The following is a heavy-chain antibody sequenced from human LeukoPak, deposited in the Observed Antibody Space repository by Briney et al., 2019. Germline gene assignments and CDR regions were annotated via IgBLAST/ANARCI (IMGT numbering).Heavy chain of an antibody. Sequence: PGGSLRLSCAASGFTLSYYWMTWVRRAPGKGLEWVANIMQDGSEKYYVDSMKGRFTISRDNAKNSLYLQMNSLRAEDTAVYYCARHSAGYTTFFDYWGQGTLVTVSS. CDR2: IMQDGSEK. D-gene: IGHD5-24*01. CDR3: ARHSAGYTTFFDY. CDR1: GFTLSYYW. V-gene: IGHV3-7*04. J-gene: IGHJ4*02.